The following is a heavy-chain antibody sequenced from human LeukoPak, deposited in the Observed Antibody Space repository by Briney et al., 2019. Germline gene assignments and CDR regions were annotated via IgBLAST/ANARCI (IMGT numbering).Heavy chain of an antibody. CDR1: GFAFSSYS. CDR3: ARDHSSGWYTYYGLDV. Sequence: PGGSLRLSCAASGFAFSSYSMNWVRQAPGKGLEWVSSISSSSTYIYYADSLKGRFTISRDNAKKSLFLQMNSLRDEDTAVYYCARDHSSGWYTYYGLDVWGQGTTVTVSS. J-gene: IGHJ6*02. D-gene: IGHD6-13*01. CDR2: ISSSSTYI. V-gene: IGHV3-21*01.